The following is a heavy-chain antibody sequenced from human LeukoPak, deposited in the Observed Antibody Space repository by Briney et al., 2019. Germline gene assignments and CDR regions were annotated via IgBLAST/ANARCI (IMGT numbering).Heavy chain of an antibody. CDR3: SPGSYYDDY. J-gene: IGHJ4*02. CDR1: GFIFSNAW. D-gene: IGHD3-10*01. Sequence: GGSLRLSCAGSGFIFSNAWMNWVRQAPGKGLEWVGRIKSKVDGGTTEYAAPVKGRFTISRHHPKNTVYLQMNSLKTEDTVVYYCSPGSYYDDYWGQGTLVTVPS. CDR2: IKSKVDGGTT. V-gene: IGHV3-15*01.